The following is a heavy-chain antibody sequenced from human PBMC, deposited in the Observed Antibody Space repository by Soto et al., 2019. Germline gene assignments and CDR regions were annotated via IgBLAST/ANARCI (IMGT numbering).Heavy chain of an antibody. V-gene: IGHV4-31*03. Sequence: QVQLQESGPGLVKPSQTLSLTCTVSGGSISSGGYYWSWIRQHPGKGLEWIGYIYYSGSTSYNPSLKSRVTISVDTSKNQFSLKLRCVTAGDAAVYYCAREPSRALVAVDYWGQGTLVTVSS. CDR3: AREPSRALVAVDY. D-gene: IGHD5-12*01. CDR1: GGSISSGGYY. J-gene: IGHJ4*02. CDR2: IYYSGST.